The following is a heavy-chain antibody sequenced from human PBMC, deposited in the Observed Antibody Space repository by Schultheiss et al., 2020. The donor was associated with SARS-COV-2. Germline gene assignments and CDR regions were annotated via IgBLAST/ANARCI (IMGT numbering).Heavy chain of an antibody. CDR2: VSYSGVP. V-gene: IGHV4-39*01. CDR1: GDSISGSTYY. D-gene: IGHD5-18*01. J-gene: IGHJ6*02. Sequence: SETLSLTCTVSGDSISGSTYYWGWVRQPPGKGLEWIGSVSYSGVPYYIPSLKSRVTISVDMSKNQFSLKLSSVTAADTAVYYCARGYRYYYYAMDVWGQGTTVTVSS. CDR3: ARGYRYYYYAMDV.